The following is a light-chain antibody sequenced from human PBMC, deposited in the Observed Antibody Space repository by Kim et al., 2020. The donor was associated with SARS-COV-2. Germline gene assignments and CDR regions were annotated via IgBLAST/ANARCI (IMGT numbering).Light chain of an antibody. CDR1: KLGDKY. Sequence: VSAGQTASITCSGDKLGDKYACWYQQKPGQSPVLVIYQDSKRPSGIPERFSGSNSGNTATLTISGTQAMDEADYYCQAWDSSTYVFGTGTKVTVL. V-gene: IGLV3-1*01. CDR3: QAWDSSTYV. CDR2: QDS. J-gene: IGLJ1*01.